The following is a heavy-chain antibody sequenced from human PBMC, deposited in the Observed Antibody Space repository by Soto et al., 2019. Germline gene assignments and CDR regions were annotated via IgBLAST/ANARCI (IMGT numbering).Heavy chain of an antibody. CDR1: GFTFSSYA. J-gene: IGHJ5*02. D-gene: IGHD3-16*02. CDR3: AREGITFGGVIAVNWFDP. CDR2: ISNDGSNK. V-gene: IGHV3-30-3*01. Sequence: QVQLVESGGGVVQPGRSLRLSCAASGFTFSSYAMHWVRQAPGKGLEWVAVISNDGSNKYYADSVKGRFTISRDNSKNTLYLQMNSLRAEDTAVYYCAREGITFGGVIAVNWFDPWGQGTLVTVSS.